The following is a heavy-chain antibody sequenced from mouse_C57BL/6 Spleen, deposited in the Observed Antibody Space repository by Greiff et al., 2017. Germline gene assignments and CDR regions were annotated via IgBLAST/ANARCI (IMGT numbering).Heavy chain of an antibody. V-gene: IGHV2-9-1*01. J-gene: IGHJ4*01. D-gene: IGHD2-5*01. CDR1: GFSLTSYA. CDR3: AREGYYSNSYAMDY. CDR2: IWTGGGT. Sequence: VMLVESGPGLVAPSQSLSITCTVSGFSLTSYAISWVRQPPGKGLEWLGVIWTGGGTNYNSALKSRLSISKDNSKSQVFLKMNSLQTDDTARYYCAREGYYSNSYAMDYWGQGTSVTVSS.